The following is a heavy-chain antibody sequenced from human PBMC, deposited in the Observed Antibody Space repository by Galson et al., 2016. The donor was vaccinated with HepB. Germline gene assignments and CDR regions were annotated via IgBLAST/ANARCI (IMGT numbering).Heavy chain of an antibody. CDR2: ISGSGVTT. V-gene: IGHV3-23*01. CDR1: AFTRHA. J-gene: IGHJ1*01. D-gene: IGHD6-13*01. CDR3: VAAPGGGRYFHH. Sequence: SLRLSCAASAFTRHAMSWVRQAPGKGLEWVSEISGSGVTTYYADSVKGRFTISRDNSKSTVFLQMSSLRVEDTAVYHCVAAPGGGRYFHHWGQGTLVTVSS.